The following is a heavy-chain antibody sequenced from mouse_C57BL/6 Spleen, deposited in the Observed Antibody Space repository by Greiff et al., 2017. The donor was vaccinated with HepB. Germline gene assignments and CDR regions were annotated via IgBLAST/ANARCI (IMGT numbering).Heavy chain of an antibody. J-gene: IGHJ2*01. CDR1: GFTFSSYA. CDR3: ARDDGYYNFDY. D-gene: IGHD2-3*01. CDR2: ISDGGSYT. V-gene: IGHV5-4*01. Sequence: EVKLVESGGGLVKPVGSLKLSCAASGFTFSSYAMSWVRQTPEKRLEWVATISDGGSYTYYPDNVKGRFTISRDNAKNNLYLQMSHLKSEDTAMYYCARDDGYYNFDYWGQGTTLTVSS.